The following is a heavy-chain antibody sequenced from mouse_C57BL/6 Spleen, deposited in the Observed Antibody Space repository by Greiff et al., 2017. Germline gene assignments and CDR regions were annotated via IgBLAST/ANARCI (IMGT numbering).Heavy chain of an antibody. J-gene: IGHJ4*01. D-gene: IGHD1-1*01. CDR1: GYTFTGYW. CDR2: ILPGSGST. CDR3: AIYYYGSSYAMDY. Sequence: VQLQQSGAELMKPGASVKLSCKATGYTFTGYWIEWVKQRPGHGLEWVGEILPGSGSTNNNEKFKGKATFTADQSSNTAYMQLSSLTTEDSAIYYCAIYYYGSSYAMDYWGQGTSVTVSS. V-gene: IGHV1-9*01.